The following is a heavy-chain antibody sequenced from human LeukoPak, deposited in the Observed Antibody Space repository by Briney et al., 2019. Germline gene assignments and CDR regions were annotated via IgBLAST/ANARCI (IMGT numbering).Heavy chain of an antibody. D-gene: IGHD4-17*01. J-gene: IGHJ4*02. CDR3: ARDSYGDYDY. V-gene: IGHV4-59*12. Sequence: SETLSLTCTVSGGSISSYYWSWIRQPPGKGLEWIGYIYYSGSTNYNPSLKSRVTISVDTSKNQFSLKLSSVTAADTAVYYCARDSYGDYDYWGQGTLVTVSS. CDR2: IYYSGST. CDR1: GGSISSYY.